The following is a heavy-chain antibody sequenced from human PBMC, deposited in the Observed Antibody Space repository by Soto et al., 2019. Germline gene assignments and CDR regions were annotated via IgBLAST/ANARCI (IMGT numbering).Heavy chain of an antibody. J-gene: IGHJ4*02. CDR3: ARVANYYDSSGHFDY. CDR1: GGTFSSYA. CDR2: IIPIFGTA. V-gene: IGHV1-69*13. D-gene: IGHD3-22*01. Sequence: ASVKVSCKASGGTFSSYAISWVRQAPGQGLEWMGGIIPIFGTANYAQKFQGRVTITADESTSTAYMELSSLRSEDTAVYYCARVANYYDSSGHFDYWGQGTLVTVSS.